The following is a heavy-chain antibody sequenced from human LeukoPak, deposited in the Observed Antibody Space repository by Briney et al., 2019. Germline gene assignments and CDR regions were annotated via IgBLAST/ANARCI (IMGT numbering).Heavy chain of an antibody. CDR1: GYSFTSYW. Sequence: GESLKISCKGSGYSFTSYWIGWVRQMPGKGLEWMGIIYPGDSDTRYSPSFQGQVTISADRSISTAYLQWSSLKASDTAMYYCAGLPDYYYYYMDVWGKGTTVTISS. CDR2: IYPGDSDT. V-gene: IGHV5-51*01. CDR3: AGLPDYYYYYMDV. J-gene: IGHJ6*03.